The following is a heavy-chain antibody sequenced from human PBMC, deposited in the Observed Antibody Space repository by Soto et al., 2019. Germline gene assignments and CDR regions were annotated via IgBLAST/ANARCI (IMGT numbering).Heavy chain of an antibody. CDR1: GGSISSGDYY. V-gene: IGHV4-30-4*01. D-gene: IGHD3-16*01. J-gene: IGHJ5*02. CDR2: IYYSGST. CDR3: ARASPSFYGGGALTSKWFVP. Sequence: SETLSLTCTVSGGSISSGDYYWSWIRQPPGKGLEWIGYIYYSGSTYYNPSLKSRVTISVDTSKNQFSLKLSSVTAADTAVYYCARASPSFYGGGALTSKWFVPWCQGTLLTV.